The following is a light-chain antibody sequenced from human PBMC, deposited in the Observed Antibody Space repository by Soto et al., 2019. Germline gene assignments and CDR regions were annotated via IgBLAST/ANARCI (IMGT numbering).Light chain of an antibody. V-gene: IGKV3-11*01. CDR2: DAS. J-gene: IGKJ3*01. Sequence: EIVLTQSPATLSLSPGERATLSCRASQSFSSYLAWYQQKPGQAPRLLIYDASNRATVIPARFSGRGSGPAFTLTISSVEPEDFALYYCQQRSNWPPGAIFTFGPGTKVDSK. CDR3: QQRSNWPPGAIFT. CDR1: QSFSSY.